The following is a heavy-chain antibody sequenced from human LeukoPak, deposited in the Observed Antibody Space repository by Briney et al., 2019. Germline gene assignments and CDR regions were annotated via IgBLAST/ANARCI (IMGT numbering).Heavy chain of an antibody. CDR3: ARDYCSSTSCLFDY. V-gene: IGHV1-2*06. Sequence: ASVKVSCKASGYTFTGYYMHWVRQAPGQGLEWMGRINPNSGDTNYAQKFQGRVTVTRDTSISTAYMELSRLTSDDTAVYYCARDYCSSTSCLFDYWGQGTLVTVSS. D-gene: IGHD2-2*01. CDR2: INPNSGDT. J-gene: IGHJ4*02. CDR1: GYTFTGYY.